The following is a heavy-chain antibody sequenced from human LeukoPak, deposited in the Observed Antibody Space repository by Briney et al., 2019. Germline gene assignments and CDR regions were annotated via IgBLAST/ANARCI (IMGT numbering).Heavy chain of an antibody. CDR1: GFTFNTYI. V-gene: IGHV3-30*02. Sequence: GGSLRLSCAASGFTFNTYIMHWVRQAPGKGLEWVALIWFGGGSIYYADSVKGRFTISRDDSKNTLYLQMNSLRAEDTAVYYCAKTKGYSYGYYFDYWGQGTLVTVSS. CDR3: AKTKGYSYGYYFDY. D-gene: IGHD5-18*01. J-gene: IGHJ4*02. CDR2: IWFGGGSI.